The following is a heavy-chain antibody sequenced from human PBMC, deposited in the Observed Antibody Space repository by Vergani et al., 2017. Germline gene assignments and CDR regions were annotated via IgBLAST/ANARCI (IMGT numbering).Heavy chain of an antibody. V-gene: IGHV1-69*01. J-gene: IGHJ3*02. CDR2: IIPIFGTA. CDR3: ARGVQDYYYGSGSYYKGAFDI. CDR1: GGTFSSYA. Sequence: QVQLVQSGAEVKKPGSSVKVSCKASGGTFSSYAISWVRQAPGQGLEWMGGIIPIFGTANYAQKFQGRVTITADESTSTAYMELSSLRSKDTAVYYCARGVQDYYYGSGSYYKGAFDIWGQGTMVTVSS. D-gene: IGHD3-10*01.